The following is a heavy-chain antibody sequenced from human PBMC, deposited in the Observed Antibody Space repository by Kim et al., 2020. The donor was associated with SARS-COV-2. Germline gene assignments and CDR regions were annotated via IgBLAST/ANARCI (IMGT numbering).Heavy chain of an antibody. J-gene: IGHJ5*01. CDR3: AREPDYGPDGPFLDS. Sequence: DSVRGRFTISRYNAKNSLYRQMNSLRVEDTAVYYCAREPDYGPDGPFLDSWGQGNLVTVSS. D-gene: IGHD4-17*01. V-gene: IGHV3-7*01.